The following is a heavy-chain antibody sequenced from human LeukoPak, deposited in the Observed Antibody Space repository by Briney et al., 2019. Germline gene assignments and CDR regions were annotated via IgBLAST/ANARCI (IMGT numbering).Heavy chain of an antibody. CDR1: GITLSNYG. V-gene: IGHV3-23*01. J-gene: IGHJ4*02. Sequence: GGSLRLSCAVSGITLSNYGMSWVRQAPGKGLEWVAGISDSGGRTNYADSVKGRFTISRGNPKNTLYLQMNSLRAEDTAVYFCANRAVVIRVILVGFHKEAYYFDSWGQGALVTVSS. CDR2: ISDSGGRT. D-gene: IGHD3-22*01. CDR3: ANRAVVIRVILVGFHKEAYYFDS.